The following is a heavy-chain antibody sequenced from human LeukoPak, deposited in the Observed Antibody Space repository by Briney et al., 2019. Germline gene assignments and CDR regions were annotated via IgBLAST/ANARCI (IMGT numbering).Heavy chain of an antibody. Sequence: GGSLRLSCTASGFNVFRNYMNWVRQAPGKGLEWVSVIIASGGNTYYADSVKGRFTISRDNSKNTLYLQMNSLRAEDTAVYYCAKLLGYCSGGSCYSSFDYWGQGTLVTVSS. CDR2: IIASGGNT. CDR3: AKLLGYCSGGSCYSSFDY. J-gene: IGHJ4*02. CDR1: GFNVFRNY. V-gene: IGHV3-23*01. D-gene: IGHD2-15*01.